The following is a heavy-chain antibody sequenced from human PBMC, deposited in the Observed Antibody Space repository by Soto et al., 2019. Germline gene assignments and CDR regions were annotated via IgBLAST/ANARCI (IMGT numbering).Heavy chain of an antibody. J-gene: IGHJ3*02. CDR3: ARTSSGYYYDAFDI. D-gene: IGHD3-22*01. Sequence: ASVKVSCKASGYTLATYDINWVRQATGQGLEWMGWMNPKSGNTYYAQKFQGRVTMTMDTSTSTAYMELSSLRSEDTAVYYCARTSSGYYYDAFDIWGQGTMVTVSS. CDR2: MNPKSGNT. CDR1: GYTLATYD. V-gene: IGHV1-8*01.